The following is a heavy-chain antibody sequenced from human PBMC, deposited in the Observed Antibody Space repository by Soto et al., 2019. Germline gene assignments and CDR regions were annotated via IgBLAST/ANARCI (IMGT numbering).Heavy chain of an antibody. V-gene: IGHV4-34*02. CDR2: INHSGTI. D-gene: IGHD3-10*01. CDR3: ARSFRGVSLD. CDR1: GGSFSYYY. Sequence: QVQLQQWGPGLLKPSETLSLTCSVNGGSFSYYYWSWIRQSPGKGLEWIGEINHSGTINFNPSLKSRVTIPIDTSENQFSLTLRSVTAADTAIYYCARSFRGVSLDWGQGTLVTVSS. J-gene: IGHJ4*02.